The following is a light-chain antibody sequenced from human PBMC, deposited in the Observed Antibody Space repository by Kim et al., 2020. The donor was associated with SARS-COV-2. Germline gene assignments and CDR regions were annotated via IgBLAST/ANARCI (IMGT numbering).Light chain of an antibody. CDR2: GNS. CDR1: SSKIEAGYD. CDR3: QSYDSSLSGVV. V-gene: IGLV1-40*01. Sequence: QRVTISCAGSSSKIEAGYDVHWYQQLPGTAPKLLIYGNSNRPSGVPDRFSGSKSGTSASLAITGLQAEDEADYYCQSYDSSLSGVVFGGGTQLTVL. J-gene: IGLJ2*01.